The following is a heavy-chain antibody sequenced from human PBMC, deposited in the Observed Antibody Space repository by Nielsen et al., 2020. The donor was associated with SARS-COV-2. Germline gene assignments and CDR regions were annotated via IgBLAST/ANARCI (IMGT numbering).Heavy chain of an antibody. Sequence: GESLKISCAASGFSVSNNFLTWVRQPPGKGLEWVSSIYVDDGPYYPDSVRGRFTLSKDTSRNTVYLQMNSLRVDDTALYFYARDAFYRGVGAFDLWGQGTMVTVSS. CDR2: IYVDDGP. D-gene: IGHD3-10*01. CDR3: ARDAFYRGVGAFDL. V-gene: IGHV3-53*01. CDR1: GFSVSNNF. J-gene: IGHJ3*01.